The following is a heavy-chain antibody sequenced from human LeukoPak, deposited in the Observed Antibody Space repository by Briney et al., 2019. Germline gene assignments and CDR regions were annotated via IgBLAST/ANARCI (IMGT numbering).Heavy chain of an antibody. J-gene: IGHJ4*02. CDR2: IIPIFGIA. CDR1: GGTFRSYA. Sequence: SVKVSCQASGGTFRSYAISWLRQAPGQGLEWMGRIIPIFGIANYAQKFQGRVTITADKSTSTAYMELSSLRSEDTAVYYCARLRSAAAADFDYWGQGTLVTVSS. V-gene: IGHV1-69*04. CDR3: ARLRSAAAADFDY. D-gene: IGHD6-13*01.